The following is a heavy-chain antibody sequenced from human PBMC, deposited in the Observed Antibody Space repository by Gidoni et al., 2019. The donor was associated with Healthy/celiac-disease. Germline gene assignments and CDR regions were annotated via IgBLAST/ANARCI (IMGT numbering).Heavy chain of an antibody. CDR3: ASGRDGYNYYFDY. V-gene: IGHV5-51*03. D-gene: IGHD1-1*01. CDR1: GDSFTSYW. CDR2: IYPVDSDT. Sequence: EVQLVPSGAEAQKPGESLKISCKGSGDSFTSYWIGWVRQMPGKGLEWLVIIYPVDSDTRYSPSFQGQVTISAEKSISTAYLQWSSLKASDTAMYYCASGRDGYNYYFDYWGQGTLVTVSS. J-gene: IGHJ4*02.